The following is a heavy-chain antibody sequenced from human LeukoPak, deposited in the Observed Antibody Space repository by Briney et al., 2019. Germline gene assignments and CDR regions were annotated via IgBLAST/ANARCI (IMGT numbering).Heavy chain of an antibody. CDR2: ISNSGDEI. D-gene: IGHD4-17*01. Sequence: GGSLRLSCAASAFTFNSYAMSWVRQVPGKGLEWVSTISNSGDEIYYADSVKGRFTISRDNSKNTLYLQLNSLRAADTALYYCAKGVATTVPTFFDYWGQGTQVTVSS. V-gene: IGHV3-23*01. CDR1: AFTFNSYA. J-gene: IGHJ4*02. CDR3: AKGVATTVPTFFDY.